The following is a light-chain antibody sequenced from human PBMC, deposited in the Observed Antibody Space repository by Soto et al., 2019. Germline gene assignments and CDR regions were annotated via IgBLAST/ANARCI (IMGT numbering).Light chain of an antibody. V-gene: IGKV3-15*01. J-gene: IGKJ1*01. Sequence: EVVLTQSPGTLSLSPGERATLSCRASQSVSINLAWYQQKPGQAPKPLIYGASSRATGIPARFSGSGSGTEFTLTISSLQPDDFATYYCQQYNSYSRTFGQGTKVDI. CDR2: GAS. CDR1: QSVSIN. CDR3: QQYNSYSRT.